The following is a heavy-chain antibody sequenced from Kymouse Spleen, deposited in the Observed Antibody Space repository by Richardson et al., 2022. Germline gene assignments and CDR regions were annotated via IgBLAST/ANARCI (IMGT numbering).Heavy chain of an antibody. CDR3: ARQEGYYDILTGYYNVNYYYGMDV. CDR2: IYYSGST. D-gene: IGHD3-9*01. Sequence: QLQLQESGPGLVKPSETLSLTCTVSGGSISSSSYYWGWIRQPPGKGLEWIGSIYYSGSTYYNPSLKSRVTISVDTSKNQFSLKLSSVTAADTAVYYCARQEGYYDILTGYYNVNYYYGMDVWGQGTTVTVSS. V-gene: IGHV4-39*01. J-gene: IGHJ6*02. CDR1: GGSISSSSYY.